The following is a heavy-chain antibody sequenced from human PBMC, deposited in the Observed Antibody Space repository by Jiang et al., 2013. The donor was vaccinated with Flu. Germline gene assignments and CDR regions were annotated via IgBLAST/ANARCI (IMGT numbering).Heavy chain of an antibody. Sequence: GAEVKKPGESLKISCKGSGYSFTSYWIGWVRQMPGKGLEWMGIIYPGDSDTRYSPSFQGQVTISADKSISTAYLQWSSLKASDTAMYYCARHAAPFGSWFGELLLLNWFDPWGQGTLVTVSS. V-gene: IGHV5-51*01. D-gene: IGHD3-10*01. CDR1: GYSFTSYW. CDR2: IYPGDSDT. CDR3: ARHAAPFGSWFGELLLLNWFDP. J-gene: IGHJ5*02.